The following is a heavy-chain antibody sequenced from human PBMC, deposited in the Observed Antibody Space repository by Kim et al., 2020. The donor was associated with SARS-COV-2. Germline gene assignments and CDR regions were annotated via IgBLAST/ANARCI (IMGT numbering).Heavy chain of an antibody. J-gene: IGHJ4*02. CDR1: GRTGREYG. CDR3: AGGRGWLILN. D-gene: IGHD6-19*01. CDR2: RKQDGSEE. Sequence: GGSLRLSCVASGRTGREYGRKWVRQAPGKGREGVASRKQDGSEEQYVDSVKGRFSISRDNAKNSLYLQMNSLRADDTAVYYCAGGRGWLILNWGQGTLVTVSS. V-gene: IGHV3-7*01.